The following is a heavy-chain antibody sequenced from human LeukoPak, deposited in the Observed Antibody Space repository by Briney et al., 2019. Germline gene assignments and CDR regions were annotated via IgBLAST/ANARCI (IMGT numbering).Heavy chain of an antibody. J-gene: IGHJ4*02. D-gene: IGHD1-26*01. Sequence: PSQTLSLTCTVTGGSIGGNSYWSWIRQPPGKGPEWIGHISNSGSTYYSPSLSSRVTISLDTSKNQFSLKLRSVTAADTAVYYCARGGASSIPLDYWGRGTLVTVSS. V-gene: IGHV4-61*01. CDR1: GGSIGGNSY. CDR2: ISNSGST. CDR3: ARGGASSIPLDY.